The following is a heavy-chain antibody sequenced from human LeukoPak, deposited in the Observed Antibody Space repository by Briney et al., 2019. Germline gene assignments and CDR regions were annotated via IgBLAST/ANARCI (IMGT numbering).Heavy chain of an antibody. CDR1: GFTFSDAW. CDR2: IKSKSDGGTI. V-gene: IGHV3-15*01. J-gene: IGHJ4*02. CDR3: TTRRQDGW. Sequence: SGGSLTLSCVGSGFTFSDAWMSWVRQAPGKGLEWVGRIKSKSDGGTIDYAAPVKGRFTISRDDSGNTLYLQMNSLKTEDTAVYYCTTRRQDGWWGQGTLVTVS. D-gene: IGHD2-15*01.